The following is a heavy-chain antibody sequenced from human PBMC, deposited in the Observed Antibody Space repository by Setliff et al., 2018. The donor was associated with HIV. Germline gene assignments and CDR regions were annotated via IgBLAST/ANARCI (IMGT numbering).Heavy chain of an antibody. CDR3: AREVYYYYYGTDV. CDR2: IKQDGSEK. V-gene: IGHV3-7*01. J-gene: IGHJ6*02. Sequence: GGSLRLSCAASGFTFSSYWMSWVRQAPGKGLEWVANIKQDGSEKYYVDSVKGRFTISRDNAKNSLYLQMNSLRAEDTAVYYCAREVYYYYYGTDVWGQGTTVTVSS. CDR1: GFTFSSYW.